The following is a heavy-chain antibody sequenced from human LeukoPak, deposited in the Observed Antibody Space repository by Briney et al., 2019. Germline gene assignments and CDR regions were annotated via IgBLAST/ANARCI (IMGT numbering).Heavy chain of an antibody. V-gene: IGHV3-30*04. D-gene: IGHD4-17*01. CDR1: GFTFSSYA. CDR2: ISYEGSLK. J-gene: IGHJ4*02. Sequence: GGSLRLSCAASGFTFSSYAMHWVRQAPGKGLEWVAVISYEGSLKYYADSVKGRFTISRDDSKNTLYLQMNSLRAEDTAVYYCVRGSYGDLYWGQGTLVTVS. CDR3: VRGSYGDLY.